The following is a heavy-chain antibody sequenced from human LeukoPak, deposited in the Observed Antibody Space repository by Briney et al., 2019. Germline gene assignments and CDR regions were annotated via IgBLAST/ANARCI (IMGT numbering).Heavy chain of an antibody. CDR2: IYYSGST. Sequence: SETLSLTCTVSGGSISGSYWNWIRQPPGKGLEWIGSIYYSGSTYYNPSLKSRVTISVDTSKNQFSLKLSSVTAADTAVYYCARHSSSGFKRAFDIWGQGTMVTVSS. CDR3: ARHSSSGFKRAFDI. CDR1: GGSISGSY. V-gene: IGHV4-59*05. D-gene: IGHD6-19*01. J-gene: IGHJ3*02.